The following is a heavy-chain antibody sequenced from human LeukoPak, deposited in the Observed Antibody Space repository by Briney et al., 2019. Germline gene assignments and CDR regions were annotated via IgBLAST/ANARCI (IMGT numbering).Heavy chain of an antibody. CDR3: ARGATPNYYDSSGYPGPFDY. V-gene: IGHV1-69*05. Sequence: SVKVSCKASGGTFSSYAISWVRLAPGQGLEWMGGIIPIFGTANYAQKFQGRVTITTDESTSTAYMELSSLRSGDTAVYYCARGATPNYYDSSGYPGPFDYWGQGTLVTVSS. CDR1: GGTFSSYA. CDR2: IIPIFGTA. D-gene: IGHD3-22*01. J-gene: IGHJ4*02.